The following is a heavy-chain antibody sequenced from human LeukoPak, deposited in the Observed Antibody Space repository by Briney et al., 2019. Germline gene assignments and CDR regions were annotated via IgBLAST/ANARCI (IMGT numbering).Heavy chain of an antibody. D-gene: IGHD3-10*01. Sequence: SETQSLTCAVYGGSFSGYYWSWIRQPPGKGLEWIGEINHSGSTNYNPSLKSRVTISVDTSKNQFSLKLSSVTAADTAVYYCAKRSWNYWYFDLWGRGTLVTVSS. CDR1: GGSFSGYY. J-gene: IGHJ2*01. CDR3: AKRSWNYWYFDL. CDR2: INHSGST. V-gene: IGHV4-34*01.